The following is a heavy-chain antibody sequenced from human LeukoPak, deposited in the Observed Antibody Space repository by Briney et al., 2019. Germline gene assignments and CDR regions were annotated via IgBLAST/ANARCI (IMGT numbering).Heavy chain of an antibody. Sequence: GGSLRLSCAASGFTFSSYDMHWVRHATGKGLEWVSAIGTAGDTYYPGSVKGRFTISRENAKNSLYLQMNSLRAGDTAGYYCARVRGGGYHDYWGQGTVVTVSS. V-gene: IGHV3-13*01. D-gene: IGHD3-10*01. CDR3: ARVRGGGYHDY. CDR2: IGTAGDT. CDR1: GFTFSSYD. J-gene: IGHJ4*02.